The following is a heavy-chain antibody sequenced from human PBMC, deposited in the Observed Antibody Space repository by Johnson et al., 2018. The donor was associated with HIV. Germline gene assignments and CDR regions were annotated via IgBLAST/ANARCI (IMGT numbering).Heavy chain of an antibody. J-gene: IGHJ3*01. CDR2: ISFDGNLK. D-gene: IGHD2-15*01. CDR1: GLSFSNFG. V-gene: IGHV3-30*03. CDR3: ARDLAPRPPARLDVFDV. Sequence: QVQLVESGGGVVQPGKSLTLSCVGSGLSFSNFGIHWVRQAPGKGPEWVAVISFDGNLKKYADSVKGRFTISRDNSKNTLYLQMSSVRPEDTAVYYCARDLAPRPPARLDVFDVWGQGTMVTVS.